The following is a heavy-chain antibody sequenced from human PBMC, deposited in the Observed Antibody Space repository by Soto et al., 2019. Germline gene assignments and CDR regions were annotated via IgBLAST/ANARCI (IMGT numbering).Heavy chain of an antibody. CDR1: GGTFSSYA. V-gene: IGHV1-69*01. D-gene: IGHD3-22*01. CDR2: IIPIFGTA. J-gene: IGHJ1*01. Sequence: QVQLVRSGAEVKKPGSSVKVSCKASGGTFSSYAISWVRQAPGQGLEWMGGIIPIFGTANYAQKFQGRVTITADESTSTAYMELSSLRSEDTAVYYCARGPTTYYYDSSGYYYGYFQHWGQGTLVTVSS. CDR3: ARGPTTYYYDSSGYYYGYFQH.